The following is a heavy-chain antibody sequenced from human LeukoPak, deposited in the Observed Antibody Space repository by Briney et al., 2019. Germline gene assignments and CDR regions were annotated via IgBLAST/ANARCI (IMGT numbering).Heavy chain of an antibody. CDR3: ARALKSLTGYYYGMDV. CDR1: GGSFSGYY. V-gene: IGHV4-34*01. D-gene: IGHD1-14*01. Sequence: SETLSLTCAVYGGSFSGYYWSWIRQPPGKGLEWIGEINHSGSTNYNPSLKSRVTISVDTSKNQFSLKLSSVTAADTAVYYCARALKSLTGYYYGMDVWGQGTTVTVSS. CDR2: INHSGST. J-gene: IGHJ6*02.